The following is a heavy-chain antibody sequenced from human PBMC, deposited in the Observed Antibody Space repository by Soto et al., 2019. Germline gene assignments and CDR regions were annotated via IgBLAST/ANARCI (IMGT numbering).Heavy chain of an antibody. CDR3: ARGARDSSGYYYRRWFDP. J-gene: IGHJ5*02. V-gene: IGHV1-3*01. Sequence: ASVKVSCKASGYTFTSYAMHWVRQAPGQRLEWMGWINAGNGNTKYSQKFQGRVTITRDTSASTAYMELSCLRSEDTAVYYCARGARDSSGYYYRRWFDPWGQGALVTVSS. CDR2: INAGNGNT. CDR1: GYTFTSYA. D-gene: IGHD3-22*01.